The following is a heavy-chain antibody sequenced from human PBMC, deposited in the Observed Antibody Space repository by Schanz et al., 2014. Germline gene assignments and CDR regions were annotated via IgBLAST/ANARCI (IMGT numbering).Heavy chain of an antibody. J-gene: IGHJ2*01. CDR3: GRAGTGRAGWYFEL. CDR1: GFTFSTFA. V-gene: IGHV3-64D*06. CDR2: ISNNGDST. Sequence: EVHLVESGGGLVQPGRSLRLSCAASGFTFSTFAMHWVRQAPGKGLEYISAISNNGDSTYYADSVKGRFTISRDNSKNTLFLQMSSLRVDDMAVYYCGRAGTGRAGWYFELWGHGTLVTVSS. D-gene: IGHD3-10*01.